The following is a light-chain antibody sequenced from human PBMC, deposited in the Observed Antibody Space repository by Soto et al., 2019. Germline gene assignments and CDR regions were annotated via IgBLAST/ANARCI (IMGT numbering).Light chain of an antibody. V-gene: IGKV1-27*01. Sequence: DIQMTQSPSSLSASVGDRVTITCRASQGIGNYLAWYQQKPGKVPKPLIYAASTLHSGVPSRFRGSGSGTDFTLTISSLQPEDVATYYCQKYKNAPQTFGQGTKVEIK. CDR3: QKYKNAPQT. CDR1: QGIGNY. CDR2: AAS. J-gene: IGKJ1*01.